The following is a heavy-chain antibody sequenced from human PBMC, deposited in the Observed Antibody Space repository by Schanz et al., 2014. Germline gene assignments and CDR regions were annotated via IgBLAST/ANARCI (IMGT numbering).Heavy chain of an antibody. CDR3: ARHERFEELSVXXY. D-gene: IGHD3-10*01. CDR1: GYIFTSYA. V-gene: IGHV7-4-1*02. CDR2: INTDTGNP. Sequence: QVQLVQSGSQLKKPGASVKISCKASGYIFTSYALNWVRQAPGQGLEWMGYINTDTGNPTAAQGFTGRFVFSLDTSVKTAYLQINSLRPEDTAVYFCARHERFEELSVXXYWGQGTRVTVSS. J-gene: IGHJ4*02.